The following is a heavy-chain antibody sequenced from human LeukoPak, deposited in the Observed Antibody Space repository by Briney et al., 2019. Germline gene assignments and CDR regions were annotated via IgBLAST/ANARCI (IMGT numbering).Heavy chain of an antibody. CDR3: ARRNVAATSPFDY. CDR1: GGSISSGYYY. D-gene: IGHD2-15*01. CDR2: IYYSGST. V-gene: IGHV4-61*01. J-gene: IGHJ4*02. Sequence: PSQTLSLTCTVSGGSISSGYYYWSWIRQPPGKGLEWIGYIYYSGSTNYNPSLKSRVTISVDTSKNQFSLKLSSVTAADTAVYYCARRNVAATSPFDYWGQGTLVTVSS.